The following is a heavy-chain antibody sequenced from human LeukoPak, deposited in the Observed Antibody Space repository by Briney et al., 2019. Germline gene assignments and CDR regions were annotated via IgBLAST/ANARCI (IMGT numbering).Heavy chain of an antibody. J-gene: IGHJ4*02. Sequence: GGSLRLSCAASGFTVTSYGMSWVRQAPGKGLEWVSANDGGATYYADSVKGRFTSSRDNFKNTVYLQMNSLRAEDTALYYCARAFQYGSGSHPYSLWGQGTLVTVSP. CDR2: NDGGAT. CDR1: GFTVTSYG. CDR3: ARAFQYGSGSHPYSL. D-gene: IGHD3-10*01. V-gene: IGHV3-66*01.